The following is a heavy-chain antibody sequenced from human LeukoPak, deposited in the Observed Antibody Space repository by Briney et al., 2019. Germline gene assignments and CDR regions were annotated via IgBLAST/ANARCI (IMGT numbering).Heavy chain of an antibody. D-gene: IGHD6-13*01. V-gene: IGHV3-30*03. CDR3: ARRYSSTWYYFDY. CDR2: ISYDGSNK. CDR1: GFTFSSYA. J-gene: IGHJ4*02. Sequence: PGGSPRLSCAASGFTFSSYAIHWVRQAPGKGLEWVAVISYDGSNKYYADSVKGRFTISRDNSKNTLYLQMNSLRAEDTAVYYCARRYSSTWYYFDYWGQGTLVTVSS.